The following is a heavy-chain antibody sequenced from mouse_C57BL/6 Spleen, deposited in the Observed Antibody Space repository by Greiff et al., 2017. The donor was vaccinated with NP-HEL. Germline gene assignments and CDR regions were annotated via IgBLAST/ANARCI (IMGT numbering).Heavy chain of an antibody. D-gene: IGHD1-1*01. CDR2: IDPSDSYT. J-gene: IGHJ2*01. V-gene: IGHV1-69*01. CDR3: ARRNYYAFDY. CDR1: GYTFTSYW. Sequence: QVQLQQPGAELVMPGASVKLSCKASGYTFTSYWMHWVKQRPGQGLEWIGEIDPSDSYTNYNQKFKGKSTLTVDKSSSTAYMQLSSLTSEDSAVYYCARRNYYAFDYWGQGTTLTVSS.